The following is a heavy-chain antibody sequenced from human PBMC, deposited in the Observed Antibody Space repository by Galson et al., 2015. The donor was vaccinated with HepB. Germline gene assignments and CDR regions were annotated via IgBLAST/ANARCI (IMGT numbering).Heavy chain of an antibody. D-gene: IGHD1/OR15-1a*01. CDR2: TYYRARWYS. CDR1: GDSVSNNNAA. V-gene: IGHV6-1*01. CDR3: GRVSGTIYYYGLDV. J-gene: IGHJ6*02. Sequence: CAISGDSVSNNNAAWNWIRQSPSRGLEWLGRTYYRARWYSDYAPAVRSRITINPGTSKNQFSLQLNSVTPDDSAVYYCGRVSGTIYYYGLDVWGQGTTVTVSS.